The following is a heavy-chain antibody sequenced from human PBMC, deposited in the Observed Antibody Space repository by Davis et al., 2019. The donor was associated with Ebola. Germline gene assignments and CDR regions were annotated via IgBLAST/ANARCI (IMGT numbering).Heavy chain of an antibody. J-gene: IGHJ3*02. CDR2: ISSTSSYI. CDR1: GFTFSSYS. D-gene: IGHD3-9*01. Sequence: GESLKISCVASGFTFSSYSINWVRQSPGKGLEWVSSISSTSSYIYYADSVKGRFTISRDNAKNSLYLQMNSLRVEDTAVYYCAREWSLAMTGDDAFDIWGQGTMVTVSS. V-gene: IGHV3-21*01. CDR3: AREWSLAMTGDDAFDI.